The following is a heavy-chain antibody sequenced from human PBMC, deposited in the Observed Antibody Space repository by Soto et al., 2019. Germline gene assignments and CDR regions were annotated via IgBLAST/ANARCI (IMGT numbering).Heavy chain of an antibody. J-gene: IGHJ4*02. CDR1: GYDFSSYG. Sequence: QVQLVQSGAEVKKPGASVKVSCKASGYDFSSYGISWVRQAPGQGLEWMGWISASNGNRDYAQQFQGRVTMTSDTSRTTAYMELRSLRSDDTAVYYCVRDPQRNDYWGQXXL. CDR3: VRDPQRNDY. D-gene: IGHD2-2*01. V-gene: IGHV1-18*04. CDR2: ISASNGNR.